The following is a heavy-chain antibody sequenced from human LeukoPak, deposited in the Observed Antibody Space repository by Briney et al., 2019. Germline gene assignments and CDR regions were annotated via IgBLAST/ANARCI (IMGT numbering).Heavy chain of an antibody. V-gene: IGHV4-39*07. CDR2: IYYSGST. Sequence: SETLSLTCTVSGGSISSSSYYWGWIRQPPGKGLEWIGSIYYSGSTYYNPSLKSRVTISVDTSKNQFSLKLSSVTAADTAVYYCARDSRITMVRGVTDWFDPWGQGTLSPSPQ. CDR1: GGSISSSSYY. J-gene: IGHJ5*02. D-gene: IGHD3-10*01. CDR3: ARDSRITMVRGVTDWFDP.